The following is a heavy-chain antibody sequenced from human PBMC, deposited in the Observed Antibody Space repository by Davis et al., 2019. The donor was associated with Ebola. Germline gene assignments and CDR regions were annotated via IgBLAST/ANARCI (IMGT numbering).Heavy chain of an antibody. D-gene: IGHD2-2*01. CDR3: ARYADYGMDV. V-gene: IGHV3-23*01. CDR2: ITSSGGST. J-gene: IGHJ6*04. Sequence: PGGSLRLSCAASGFTFSSYAMTWARQAPGKGLEWVSAITSSGGSTYYADSVKGRFTISRDNSKNTLYLQMNSLTVEDTAVYYCARYADYGMDVWGKGTTVTVSS. CDR1: GFTFSSYA.